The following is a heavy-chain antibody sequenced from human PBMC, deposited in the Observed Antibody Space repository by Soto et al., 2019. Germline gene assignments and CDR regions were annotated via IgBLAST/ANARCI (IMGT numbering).Heavy chain of an antibody. D-gene: IGHD3-10*01. CDR1: GYTFTSYG. CDR3: AGGWFGEFVYQFDY. V-gene: IGHV1-18*01. J-gene: IGHJ4*02. CDR2: ISAYNGNT. Sequence: QVQLVQSGAEVKKPGASVKVSCKPSGYTFTSYGITWVRQAPGQGLEWMGWISAYNGNTNYAQKFQGRVTMTTDTXXSTAYMELRSPGSDDTAVYYCAGGWFGEFVYQFDYWGQGTLVTVSS.